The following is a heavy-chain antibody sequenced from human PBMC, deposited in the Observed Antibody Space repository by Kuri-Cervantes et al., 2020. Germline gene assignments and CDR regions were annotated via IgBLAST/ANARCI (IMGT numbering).Heavy chain of an antibody. V-gene: IGHV4-34*01. CDR3: AREDIAVAGGEGY. J-gene: IGHJ4*02. D-gene: IGHD6-19*01. Sequence: GSLRLSCAASGFTFSDSWMDWIRLAPGKGLEWIGEINHSGSTYYNPSLKSRVTISVDTSKNQFSLKLSSVTAADTAVYYCAREDIAVAGGEGYWGQGTLVTVSS. CDR2: INHSGST. CDR1: GFTFSDSW.